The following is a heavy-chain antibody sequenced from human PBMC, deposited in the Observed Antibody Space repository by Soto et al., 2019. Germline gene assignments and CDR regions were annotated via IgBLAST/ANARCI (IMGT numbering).Heavy chain of an antibody. V-gene: IGHV4-34*01. CDR1: GGSFSGYY. CDR2: INHIGST. Sequence: QVQLQQWGAGLLKPSETLSLTCAVYGGSFSGYYWSWIRQPPGKGLEWIGEINHIGSTNYNPSLKRLVTISVDTSKNQFSLKLSSVTAADTGVYYCARGSAAGPWRPGNYFDYWGQGTLVTVSS. CDR3: ARGSAAGPWRPGNYFDY. D-gene: IGHD6-13*01. J-gene: IGHJ4*02.